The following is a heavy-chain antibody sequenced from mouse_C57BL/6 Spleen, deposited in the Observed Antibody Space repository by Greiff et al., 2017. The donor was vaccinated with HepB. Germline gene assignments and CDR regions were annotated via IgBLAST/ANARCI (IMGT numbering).Heavy chain of an antibody. J-gene: IGHJ3*01. D-gene: IGHD2-3*01. V-gene: IGHV14-4*01. CDR3: TTGMGAWFAY. CDR1: GFNIKDDY. Sequence: VQLQQSGAELVRPGASVKLSCTASGFNIKDDYMHWVKQRPEQDLEWIGWIDPENGDTEYASKFQGKATITADTSSNTAYLQLSSLTSEDTAVYYCTTGMGAWFAYWGQGTLVTVSA. CDR2: IDPENGDT.